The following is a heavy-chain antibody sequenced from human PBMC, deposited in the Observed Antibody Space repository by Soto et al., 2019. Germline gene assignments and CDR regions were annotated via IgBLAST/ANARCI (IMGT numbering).Heavy chain of an antibody. Sequence: ASVKVSCKASGYTFTSYGISWVRQAPGQGLEWMGWISAYNGNTNYAQKLQGRVTMTIDTSTSTAYMELSSLTSEDTAMYYCARHLAAGDVWGQGTLVTVSS. CDR3: ARHLAAGDV. D-gene: IGHD2-8*02. CDR1: GYTFTSYG. J-gene: IGHJ4*02. CDR2: ISAYNGNT. V-gene: IGHV1-18*01.